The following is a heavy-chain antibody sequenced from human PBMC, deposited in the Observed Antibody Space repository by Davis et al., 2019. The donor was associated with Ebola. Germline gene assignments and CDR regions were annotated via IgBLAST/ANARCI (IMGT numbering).Heavy chain of an antibody. CDR3: AKGGYFDSLEIDS. CDR1: GFTFSKYA. CDR2: ISFHGSNE. Sequence: GGSLRLSCAAPGFTFSKYAMHWVRQAPGKGLEWVAVISFHGSNEYYADSVKGRFTISRDNSKNTLYLQMNSLRAEDTAVYYCAKGGYFDSLEIDSWGQGTLVTVSS. D-gene: IGHD3-9*01. V-gene: IGHV3-30*04. J-gene: IGHJ4*02.